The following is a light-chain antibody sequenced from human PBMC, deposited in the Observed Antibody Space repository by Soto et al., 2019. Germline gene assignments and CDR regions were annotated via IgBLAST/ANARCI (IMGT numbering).Light chain of an antibody. CDR3: STWDDSMSAAWV. CDR1: SSSIGNNY. J-gene: IGLJ3*02. CDR2: ANN. V-gene: IGLV1-47*01. Sequence: QAVVTQPPSASGIPGQRVTISCSGSSSSIGNNYVYWYQHFPGTAPKLLIYANNQRPSGVPDRFSGSKSGTSASLAISGLRSEDEANYYCSTWDDSMSAAWVFGGGTKVTVL.